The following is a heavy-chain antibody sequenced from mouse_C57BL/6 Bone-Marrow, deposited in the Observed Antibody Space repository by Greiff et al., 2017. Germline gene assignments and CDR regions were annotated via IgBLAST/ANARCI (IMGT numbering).Heavy chain of an antibody. Sequence: VQLQQSGAELVKPGASVKLSCKASGYIFTEYTIHWVKQRSGQGLEWIGWFYPGSGSIKYNERFKDKATLTADKSSNTVYMELRRLTSEDSAVYFWARHERYYDYEGYFDYWGQGTTLTVSS. D-gene: IGHD2-4*01. V-gene: IGHV1-62-2*01. CDR2: FYPGSGSI. CDR3: ARHERYYDYEGYFDY. J-gene: IGHJ2*01. CDR1: GYIFTEYT.